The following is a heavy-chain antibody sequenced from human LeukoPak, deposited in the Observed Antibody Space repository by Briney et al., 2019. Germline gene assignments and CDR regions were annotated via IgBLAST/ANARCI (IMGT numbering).Heavy chain of an antibody. CDR1: GYTFNSYA. CDR2: NSGYNGNT. J-gene: IGHJ4*02. V-gene: IGHV1-18*01. D-gene: IGHD2-15*01. CDR3: ARTARYCSGGSCSYYFDY. Sequence: GASVKVSCMASGYTFNSYAITWVRQAPGQGFEWMGGNSGYNGNTNYAQKLQGRVTMTTDTSTSTVFMELKSLRSDYTAVYYCARTARYCSGGSCSYYFDYWGQGTLVTVSS.